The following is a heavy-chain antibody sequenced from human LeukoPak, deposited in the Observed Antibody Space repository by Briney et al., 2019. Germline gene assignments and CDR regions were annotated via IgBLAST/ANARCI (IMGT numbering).Heavy chain of an antibody. D-gene: IGHD5/OR15-5a*01. Sequence: GGSLRLSCAASGFTVSGNYMSWVRQAPGKGLEWVSVIYSGGSIYYADSVRGRFTISRHNSKNTLHLQMNSLRPEDTAVYYCASGSRFDYWGQGTLVTVSS. CDR1: GFTVSGNY. J-gene: IGHJ4*02. V-gene: IGHV3-53*04. CDR3: ASGSRFDY. CDR2: IYSGGSI.